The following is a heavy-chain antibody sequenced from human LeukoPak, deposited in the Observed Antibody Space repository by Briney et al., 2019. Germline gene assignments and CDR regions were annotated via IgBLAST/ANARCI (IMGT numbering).Heavy chain of an antibody. CDR3: ASMGATTRSFDY. CDR2: IYYSGST. Sequence: SETLSLTCTVSGGSISSYCWSWIRQPPGKGLEWIGYIYYSGSTNYNPSLKSRVTISVDTSKNQFSLKLSSVTAADTAVYYCASMGATTRSFDYWGQGTLVTVSS. CDR1: GGSISSYC. J-gene: IGHJ4*02. D-gene: IGHD1-26*01. V-gene: IGHV4-59*01.